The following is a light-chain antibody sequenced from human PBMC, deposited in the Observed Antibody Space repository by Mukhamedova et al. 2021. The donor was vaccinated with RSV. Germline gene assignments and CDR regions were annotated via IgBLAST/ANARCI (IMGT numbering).Light chain of an antibody. CDR2: GAS. Sequence: SCRASQSVSSSYLAWYQQKPGQAPRLLICGASSRATGIPDRFSGSGSGTDFTLTISRLEPEDFAVYYCQQYGSSPPWTFGQGTKV. CDR1: QSVSSSY. V-gene: IGKV3-20*01. CDR3: QQYGSSPPWT. J-gene: IGKJ1*01.